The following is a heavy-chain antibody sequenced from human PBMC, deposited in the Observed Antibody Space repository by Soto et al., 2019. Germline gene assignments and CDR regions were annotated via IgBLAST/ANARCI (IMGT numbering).Heavy chain of an antibody. D-gene: IGHD3-9*01. CDR2: IYYSGST. CDR3: ASQKPNYDILTGYYFFDY. Sequence: SETLSLTCTVSGGSISSGGYYWSWIRQHPGKGLEWIGYIYYSGSTYYNPSLKSRVTISVDTSKNQFSLKLSSVTAADTAVYYRASQKPNYDILTGYYFFDYWGQGTLVTVSS. CDR1: GGSISSGGYY. J-gene: IGHJ4*02. V-gene: IGHV4-31*03.